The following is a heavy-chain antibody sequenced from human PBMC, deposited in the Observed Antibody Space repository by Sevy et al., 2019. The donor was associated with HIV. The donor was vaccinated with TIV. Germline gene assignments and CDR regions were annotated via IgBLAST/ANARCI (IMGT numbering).Heavy chain of an antibody. CDR2: ISSSSSSI. J-gene: IGHJ4*02. CDR1: GFTFSSYS. V-gene: IGHV3-48*01. Sequence: GGSLRLSCAASGFTFSSYSMHWVRQAPGKGLEWVSYISSSSSSIFYADSVKGRFTISRDNAKKSLYLQMNSLTAEDTADYYCARDEQTYGDYDYFDYWGQGTLVTVSS. CDR3: ARDEQTYGDYDYFDY. D-gene: IGHD4-17*01.